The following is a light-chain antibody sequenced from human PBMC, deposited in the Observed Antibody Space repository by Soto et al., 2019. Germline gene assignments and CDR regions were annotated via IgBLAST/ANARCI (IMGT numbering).Light chain of an antibody. Sequence: QSALTQPASVSGSPGQSITISCTGTISDVGAYDYVSWYQQHPDKAPKLMIYEVSYRPSGVSNRFSGSKSVNTATLTISGLQAEDEADYYCSSYTTSSTRVFGTGTKLTVL. CDR2: EVS. J-gene: IGLJ1*01. CDR3: SSYTTSSTRV. V-gene: IGLV2-14*03. CDR1: ISDVGAYDY.